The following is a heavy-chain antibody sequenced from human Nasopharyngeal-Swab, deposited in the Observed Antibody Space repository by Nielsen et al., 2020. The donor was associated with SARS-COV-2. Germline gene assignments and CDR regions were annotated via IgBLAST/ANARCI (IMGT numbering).Heavy chain of an antibody. J-gene: IGHJ5*02. CDR3: ARDQIYKLVDP. D-gene: IGHD5-24*01. CDR2: INGDGTSA. Sequence: GESLKISCAASGFAFNTYWMHWVRQAPGKGLVWVSHINGDGTSATYTDSVKGRFSISRDNAKNMVYLHMGSLRDEDTGVYFCARDQIYKLVDPWGQGTLVTVSS. CDR1: GFAFNTYW. V-gene: IGHV3-74*01.